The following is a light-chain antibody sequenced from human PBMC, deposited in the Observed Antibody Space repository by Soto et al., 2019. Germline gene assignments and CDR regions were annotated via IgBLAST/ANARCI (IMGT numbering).Light chain of an antibody. CDR3: QQRHMWPIT. J-gene: IGKJ5*01. V-gene: IGKV3-11*01. CDR1: QSVSSY. CDR2: DAS. Sequence: IVLTQSPATLSLSPWERATLSCRASQSVSSYLAWCQQKPGQAPRLLIYDASNRATGIPARFSGSGSGTDFTLTISSLEPEDFAVYYCQQRHMWPITFGQGTRLEIK.